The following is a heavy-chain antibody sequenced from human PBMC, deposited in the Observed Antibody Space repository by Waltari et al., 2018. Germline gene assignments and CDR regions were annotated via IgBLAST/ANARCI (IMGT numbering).Heavy chain of an antibody. V-gene: IGHV4-39*01. J-gene: IGHJ4*02. Sequence: QLQLQESGPGLVKPSETLSLTCPVSGGSISSSSYYWGWIRQPPGKGLEWIGSNYYSGSTYYNPSLKSRVTISVDTSKNQFSLKLSSVTAADTAVYYCARQTRAAADYWGQGTLVTVSS. CDR2: NYYSGST. D-gene: IGHD6-13*01. CDR3: ARQTRAAADY. CDR1: GGSISSSSYY.